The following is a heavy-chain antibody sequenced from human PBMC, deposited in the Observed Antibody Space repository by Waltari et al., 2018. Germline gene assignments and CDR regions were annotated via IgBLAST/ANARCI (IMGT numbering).Heavy chain of an antibody. V-gene: IGHV1-69*13. CDR3: ARDLVPAAPNPHDYYDMDV. J-gene: IGHJ6*03. Sequence: QVQLVQSGAEVKKPGSSVKVSCKASGGTFSSYAISWVRQAPGHGLEGMGRSMPFFGTANCAQKCQGRVRSTADKSTSTAYMELSSVRAEDTAVYYCARDLVPAAPNPHDYYDMDVWGKGTTVTISS. D-gene: IGHD2-2*01. CDR2: SMPFFGTA. CDR1: GGTFSSYA.